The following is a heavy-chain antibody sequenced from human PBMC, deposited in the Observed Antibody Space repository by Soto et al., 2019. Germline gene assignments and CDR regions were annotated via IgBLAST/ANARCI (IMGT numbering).Heavy chain of an antibody. Sequence: QVQLQESGPGLVKPSQTLSLTCTVSGGSISSGDYYWSWIRQPPGKGLEWIGYIYYSGSTYYNPSLMRRVTISVHTSKYPFPLKLSSVTAADTAVYYCARERPDGSRLDPWGQGTLVTVSS. V-gene: IGHV4-30-4*01. CDR3: ARERPDGSRLDP. CDR2: IYYSGST. CDR1: GGSISSGDYY. J-gene: IGHJ5*02. D-gene: IGHD6-13*01.